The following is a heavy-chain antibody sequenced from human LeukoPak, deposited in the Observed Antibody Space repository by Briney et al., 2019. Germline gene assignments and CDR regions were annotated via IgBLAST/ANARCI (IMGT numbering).Heavy chain of an antibody. V-gene: IGHV3-33*01. CDR1: GFTFSSYG. J-gene: IGHJ4*02. CDR3: ARDWALYYYDSSGYYYLPEYYFDY. CDR2: IWYDGSEK. Sequence: GGSLRLSCAASGFTFSSYGMHWVRQAPGKGLEWVAVIWYDGSEKYYVDSVKGRFTISRDNAKNSLYLQMNSLRAEDTAVYYCARDWALYYYDSSGYYYLPEYYFDYWGQGTLVTVSS. D-gene: IGHD3-22*01.